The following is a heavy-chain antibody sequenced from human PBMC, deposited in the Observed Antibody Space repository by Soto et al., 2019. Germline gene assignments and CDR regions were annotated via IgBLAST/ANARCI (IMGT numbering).Heavy chain of an antibody. CDR3: ARGYYDSSGYYSFDY. D-gene: IGHD3-22*01. Sequence: ASVKVSCKASGYTFTSCAMRWVRQAPGQRLEWMGWINAGNGNTKYSQKFQGRVTITRDTSASTAYMELSSLRSEDTAVYYCARGYYDSSGYYSFDYWGQGTLVTVSS. CDR1: GYTFTSCA. V-gene: IGHV1-3*01. CDR2: INAGNGNT. J-gene: IGHJ4*02.